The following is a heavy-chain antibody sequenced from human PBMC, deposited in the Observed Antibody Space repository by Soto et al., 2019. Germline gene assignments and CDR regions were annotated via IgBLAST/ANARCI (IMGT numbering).Heavy chain of an antibody. D-gene: IGHD5-12*01. Sequence: QVQLVQSGGEVKKPGASVKVSCKASGYTFTIYGINWVRQAPGQGLEWMGWISPDNGNTNYAPKLQGRVTMTTETSTSTSYMELRSLRSDDTAVYYCARALGYSGYAGMDVWGQGTTVTVSS. CDR1: GYTFTIYG. CDR3: ARALGYSGYAGMDV. J-gene: IGHJ6*02. V-gene: IGHV1-18*01. CDR2: ISPDNGNT.